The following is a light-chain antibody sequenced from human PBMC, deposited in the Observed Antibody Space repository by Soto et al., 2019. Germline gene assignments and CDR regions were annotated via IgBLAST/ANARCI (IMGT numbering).Light chain of an antibody. V-gene: IGLV2-23*01. Sequence: QSALTQPASVSGSPRQSITISCTGTSSDVGSYNFVSWFQQHPGKVPKLIIYEGTDRPSGVSNRFSASKSGNTASLTSSGLQPEDEADYYCCSYAGPSTIFGGGTKLTVL. CDR1: SSDVGSYNF. CDR2: EGT. CDR3: CSYAGPSTI. J-gene: IGLJ2*01.